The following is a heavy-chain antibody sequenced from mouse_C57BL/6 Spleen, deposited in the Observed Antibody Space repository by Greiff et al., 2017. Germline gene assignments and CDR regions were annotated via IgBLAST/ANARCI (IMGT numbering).Heavy chain of an antibody. CDR3: ARGETTVVARGYAMDY. CDR1: GYTFTSYW. D-gene: IGHD1-1*01. Sequence: VQLQQPGAELVKPGASVKMSCKASGYTFTSYWITWVKQRPGQGLEWIGDIYPGSGSTNYNEKFKSKATLTVDTSSSTAYMQLSSLTSEDSAVYYCARGETTVVARGYAMDYWGQGTSVTVSS. J-gene: IGHJ4*01. CDR2: IYPGSGST. V-gene: IGHV1-55*01.